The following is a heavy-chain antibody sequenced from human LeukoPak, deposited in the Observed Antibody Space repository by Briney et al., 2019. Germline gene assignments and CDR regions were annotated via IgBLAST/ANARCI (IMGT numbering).Heavy chain of an antibody. Sequence: ASVKVSCKASGFTFTSYYMHWVRQAPGQGLEWMGIINPSGGSTSYAQKFQGRVTMTRDTSTSTVYMELSSLRSEDTAVYYCASSIVATAARYWGQGTLVTVSS. CDR2: INPSGGST. J-gene: IGHJ4*02. CDR3: ASSIVATAARY. V-gene: IGHV1-46*01. D-gene: IGHD5-12*01. CDR1: GFTFTSYY.